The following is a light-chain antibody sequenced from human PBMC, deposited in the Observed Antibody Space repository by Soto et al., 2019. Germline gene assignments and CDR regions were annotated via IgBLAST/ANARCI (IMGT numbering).Light chain of an antibody. V-gene: IGKV3-20*01. Sequence: EIVLTQSPGILSLSPGERATLSCRTSQSVXXXXLAWYQRKPGQAPRLLIAGASNRAPDIPYRFSASGSGTDXXXXITXXEPEDFALYYCQQYDNSPPTFGQGTRVEIK. CDR2: GAS. J-gene: IGKJ1*01. CDR3: QQYDNSPPT. CDR1: QSVXXXX.